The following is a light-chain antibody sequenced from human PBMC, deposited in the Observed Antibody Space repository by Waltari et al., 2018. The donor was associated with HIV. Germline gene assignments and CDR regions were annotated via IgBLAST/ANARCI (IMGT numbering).Light chain of an antibody. CDR2: YDN. V-gene: IGLV1-36*01. Sequence: QSVLTQPPSVSEAPRQRVTISCSGTNSNIRNNAVNWYQQLPGKAPKLLIYYDNLLSSGVSDLCSGSKSGASASLAISGLQSEDEADYYCAAWDDTLNGFVFGSGTRVTVL. CDR3: AAWDDTLNGFV. J-gene: IGLJ1*01. CDR1: NSNIRNNA.